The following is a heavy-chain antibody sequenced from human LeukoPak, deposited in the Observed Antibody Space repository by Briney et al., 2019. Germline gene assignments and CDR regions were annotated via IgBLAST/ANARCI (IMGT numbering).Heavy chain of an antibody. J-gene: IGHJ5*02. CDR2: MYYSGAT. CDR1: GGSIRDYY. Sequence: SETLSLTCTVSGGSIRDYYWSWIRQPPGKGLEWIGYMYYSGATNYNPSLRSRVTISLDTSKNRVSLKLSSVTAADTAVYSCARHHRTKYCSGGSCYSGWFDPWGQGTLVTVSS. D-gene: IGHD2-15*01. V-gene: IGHV4-59*08. CDR3: ARHHRTKYCSGGSCYSGWFDP.